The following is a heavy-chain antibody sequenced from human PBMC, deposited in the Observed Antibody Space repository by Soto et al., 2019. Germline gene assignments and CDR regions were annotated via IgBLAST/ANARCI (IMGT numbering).Heavy chain of an antibody. V-gene: IGHV1-2*02. D-gene: IGHD6-13*01. CDR1: GYTFTGYY. J-gene: IGHJ6*02. CDR3: ARYYSSSWYYYYDGMDV. CDR2: INPNSGGT. Sequence: QVQLVQSGAEVKKPGASVKVSCKASGYTFTGYYMHWVRQAPGQGLEWMGWINPNSGGTNYAQKFQGRVTMTRDTSISTAYMELSRLRSDDKAVDYCARYYSSSWYYYYDGMDVWGQGTTVTVSS.